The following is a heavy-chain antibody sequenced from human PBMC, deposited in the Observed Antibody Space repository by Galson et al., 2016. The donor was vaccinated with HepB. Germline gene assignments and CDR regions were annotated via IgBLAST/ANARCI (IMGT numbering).Heavy chain of an antibody. D-gene: IGHD2-15*01. V-gene: IGHV1-69*01. CDR2: IIPIFGTA. CDR3: AGVVVVAATLNHFDY. J-gene: IGHJ4*02. CDR1: GDTFRSYV. Sequence: SCKASGDTFRSYVITWVRQAPGQGLEWMGGIIPIFGTANYAQKFQGRVTIKADESTSTVYMELSSLRSESTAVYYCAGVVVVAATLNHFDYWGQGTLVTVSS.